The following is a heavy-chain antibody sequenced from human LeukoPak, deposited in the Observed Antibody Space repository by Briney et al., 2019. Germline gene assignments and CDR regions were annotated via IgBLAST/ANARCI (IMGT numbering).Heavy chain of an antibody. CDR3: ARESNNYYSGMDV. CDR2: ISGSGGST. CDR1: GFTFSNYA. J-gene: IGHJ6*02. V-gene: IGHV3-23*01. Sequence: GGSLRLSCAASGFTFSNYAMTWVRQAPGKGLEWVSAISGSGGSTNYADSVKGRLTISRDNSKNALYLQMNSLRAEDTAVYYCARESNNYYSGMDVWGQGTTVTVSS.